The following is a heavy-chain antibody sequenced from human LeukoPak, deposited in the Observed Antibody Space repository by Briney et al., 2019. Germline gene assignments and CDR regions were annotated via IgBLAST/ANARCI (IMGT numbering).Heavy chain of an antibody. J-gene: IGHJ5*02. Sequence: SETLSLTCSVSGDSISTSSSYWGWIRQPPGKGLEWIGSIYYSGSTYYNTSLKSRVTISVDTSKNQFSLKLSSVTAADTAVYYCARDRLQLQSWGQGTLVTVSS. CDR3: ARDRLQLQS. CDR2: IYYSGST. V-gene: IGHV4-39*07. CDR1: GDSISTSSSY. D-gene: IGHD5-24*01.